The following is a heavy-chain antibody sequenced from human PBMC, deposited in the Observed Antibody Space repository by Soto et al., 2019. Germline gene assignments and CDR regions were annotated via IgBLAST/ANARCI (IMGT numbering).Heavy chain of an antibody. J-gene: IGHJ6*02. CDR2: IKQDGSEK. CDR3: ARVIGEGYCSGGSCGELYGMDV. Sequence: GGALRLSCAAPGFTFSSYWMSWVRQAPGKGLEGVANIKQDGSEKYYVDSVKGRFTISRDNAKNSLNLQMNSLRAEDTAVYYCARVIGEGYCSGGSCGELYGMDVWGQGTTGAVS. V-gene: IGHV3-7*03. D-gene: IGHD2-15*01. CDR1: GFTFSSYW.